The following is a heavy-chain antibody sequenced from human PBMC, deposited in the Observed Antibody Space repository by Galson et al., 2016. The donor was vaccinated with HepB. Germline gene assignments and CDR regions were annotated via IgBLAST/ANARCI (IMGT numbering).Heavy chain of an antibody. V-gene: IGHV1-18*01. CDR2: ITTYSGDT. Sequence: SVKVSCKASGYSFTSHSISWVRQAPGQGLEWMGYITTYSGDTYYAPNLQGRVTMTTDTSTRTAYMELRSLRSDDTAVYYCARDRDNYGSGCDYWGQGTLVTVSS. J-gene: IGHJ4*02. CDR1: GYSFTSHS. D-gene: IGHD3-10*01. CDR3: ARDRDNYGSGCDY.